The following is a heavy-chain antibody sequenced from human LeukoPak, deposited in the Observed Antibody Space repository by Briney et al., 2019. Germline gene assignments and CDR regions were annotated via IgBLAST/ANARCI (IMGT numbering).Heavy chain of an antibody. V-gene: IGHV3-30*18. Sequence: GRSLRLSCAVSGFTFSSYGMHWVRQAPGKGLEWMAVISYDGTNKYYADSVKGRFTIYRDNSKNTLYLQMNSLRAEDTAVYYCAKDLNYDFWSGLGNWGQGTLVTVSS. J-gene: IGHJ4*02. CDR2: ISYDGTNK. D-gene: IGHD3-3*01. CDR1: GFTFSSYG. CDR3: AKDLNYDFWSGLGN.